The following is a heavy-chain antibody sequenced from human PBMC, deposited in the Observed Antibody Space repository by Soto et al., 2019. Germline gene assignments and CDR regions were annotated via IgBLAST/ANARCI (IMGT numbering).Heavy chain of an antibody. CDR1: GFTFSSYS. J-gene: IGHJ6*02. V-gene: IGHV3-21*01. Sequence: PGGSLRLSCAASGFTFSSYSMNWVRQAPGKGLEWVSSISSSSSYIYYADSVKGRFTISRDNAKNSLYLQMNSLRAEDTAVYYCARDRSYDILTGYYPSRYYGMDVWGQGTTVTVSS. CDR3: ARDRSYDILTGYYPSRYYGMDV. CDR2: ISSSSSYI. D-gene: IGHD3-9*01.